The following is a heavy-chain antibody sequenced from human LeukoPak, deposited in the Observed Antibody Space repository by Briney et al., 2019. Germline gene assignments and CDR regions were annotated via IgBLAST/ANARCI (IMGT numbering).Heavy chain of an antibody. CDR1: TFTFADYA. CDR2: IRSKAFGGTS. D-gene: IGHD4-11*01. CDR3: IRAPYSNYVNLDY. Sequence: GRSLRLSCKASTFTFADYAMSWVRQAPGKGLEWVGFIRSKAFGGTSEYAASVKGRFTISRDDSKSIVYLQMNSLKTEDTAVYYCIRAPYSNYVNLDYWGQGTLVTVSS. V-gene: IGHV3-49*04. J-gene: IGHJ4*02.